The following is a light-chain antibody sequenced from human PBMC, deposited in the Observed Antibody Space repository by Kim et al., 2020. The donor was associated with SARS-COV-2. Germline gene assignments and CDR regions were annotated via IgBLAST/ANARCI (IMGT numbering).Light chain of an antibody. J-gene: IGLJ3*02. Sequence: GQSITTACTGTSMDVGGYNYVSWYQQHPGKAPKLMIYDVSNRPSGVSNRFSGSKSGNTASLTISGLQAEDEADYYCSSYTSSSTWVFGGGTQLTVL. CDR1: SMDVGGYNY. CDR2: DVS. V-gene: IGLV2-14*03. CDR3: SSYTSSSTWV.